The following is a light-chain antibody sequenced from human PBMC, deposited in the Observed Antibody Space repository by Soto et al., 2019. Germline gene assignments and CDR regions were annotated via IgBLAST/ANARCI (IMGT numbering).Light chain of an antibody. Sequence: QSVLTQPASVSGSPGQSITISCTGTNIDVGGYNYVSWYQQHPGKAPRLIISDVSNRPSGVSNRFSGSKSGNTASLTISGLQAGDEADYYGNSYRSTSARYVFGTGTKVTVL. CDR2: DVS. J-gene: IGLJ1*01. V-gene: IGLV2-14*01. CDR3: NSYRSTSARYV. CDR1: NIDVGGYNY.